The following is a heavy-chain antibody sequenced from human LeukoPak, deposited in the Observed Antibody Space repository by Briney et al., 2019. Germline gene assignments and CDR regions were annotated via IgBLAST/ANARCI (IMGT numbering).Heavy chain of an antibody. CDR3: ARDLSYDSSGYYRNDAFDI. CDR1: GYTFTSYG. CDR2: ISAYSGNT. J-gene: IGHJ3*02. V-gene: IGHV1-18*01. Sequence: GASVKVSCKASGYTFTSYGISWVRQAPGQGLEWMGWISAYSGNTNYAQKLQGRVTMTTDTSTSTAYMELRSLRSDDTAVYYCARDLSYDSSGYYRNDAFDIWGQGTMVTVSS. D-gene: IGHD3-22*01.